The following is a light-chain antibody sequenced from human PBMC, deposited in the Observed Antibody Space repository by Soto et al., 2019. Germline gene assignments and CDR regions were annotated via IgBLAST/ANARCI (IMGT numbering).Light chain of an antibody. V-gene: IGLV2-14*01. Sequence: QYALTQPASVSGSPGQSITISCTGTSSDIGAYNFVSWFQHHPGKAPKLMIYEVSNRPTGVSDRFSGSKSDNTASLTISGLQPDDEADYYCTSFTSSNTWVFGGGTKVTVL. CDR1: SSDIGAYNF. CDR3: TSFTSSNTWV. CDR2: EVS. J-gene: IGLJ3*02.